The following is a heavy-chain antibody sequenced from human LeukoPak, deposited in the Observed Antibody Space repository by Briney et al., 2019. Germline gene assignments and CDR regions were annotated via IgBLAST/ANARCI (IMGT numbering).Heavy chain of an antibody. CDR1: GFTFSSYA. CDR2: ISGSGGNT. Sequence: GGSLRLSCAASGFTFSSYAMSWVRQAPGKGLEWVSAISGSGGNTYYADSVKGRFTISRDNSKNTLYLQMNSLRAEDTAVYYCAKGLHGPLWFGGNDYWGQGTLVTVSS. V-gene: IGHV3-23*01. J-gene: IGHJ4*02. CDR3: AKGLHGPLWFGGNDY. D-gene: IGHD3-10*01.